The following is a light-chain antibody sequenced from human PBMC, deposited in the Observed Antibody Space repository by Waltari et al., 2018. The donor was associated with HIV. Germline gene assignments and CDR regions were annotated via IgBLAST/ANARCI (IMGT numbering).Light chain of an antibody. Sequence: DIQITQSPSSMSASVGDEVTITCRATQFISTSLAWYQQRPNRAPKLLIFDASRLQSGAPSRFSGRGSGTQFTLTINSLQPEDVATYYCQQANSFPHTFGQGT. CDR2: DAS. J-gene: IGKJ2*01. V-gene: IGKV1-12*01. CDR3: QQANSFPHT. CDR1: QFISTS.